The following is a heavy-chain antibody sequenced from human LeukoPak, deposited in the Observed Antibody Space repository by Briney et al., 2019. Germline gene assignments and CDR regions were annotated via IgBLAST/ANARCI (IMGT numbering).Heavy chain of an antibody. CDR2: ISWNSGSI. CDR1: GFTFDDYA. Sequence: GGSLRLSCAASGFTFDDYAMHWVRQAPGKGLEWVSGISWNSGSIGYADSVKGRFTISRDNAKNSLYLQMNSLRAEDMALYYCAKGPYSSRNGDYYYYMDVWGKGTTVTVSS. D-gene: IGHD6-13*01. V-gene: IGHV3-9*03. CDR3: AKGPYSSRNGDYYYYMDV. J-gene: IGHJ6*03.